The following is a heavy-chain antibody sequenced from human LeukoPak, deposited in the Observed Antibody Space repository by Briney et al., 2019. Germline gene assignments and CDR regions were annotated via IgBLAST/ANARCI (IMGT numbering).Heavy chain of an antibody. CDR1: GFTFSSYA. CDR2: ISGSGSST. D-gene: IGHD3-9*01. J-gene: IGHJ4*02. V-gene: IGHV3-23*01. Sequence: GGSLRLSCAASGFTFSSYAMSWVRQAPGKGLEWVSAISGSGSSTYYADSVKGRFTISRDNSKNTLYLQMNSLRAEDTAVYYCAKARKADILTGSDYWGQGTLVTVSS. CDR3: AKARKADILTGSDY.